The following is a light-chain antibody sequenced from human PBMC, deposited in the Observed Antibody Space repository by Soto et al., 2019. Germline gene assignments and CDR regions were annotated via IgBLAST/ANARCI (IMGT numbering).Light chain of an antibody. CDR1: QGVANH. V-gene: IGKV1-27*01. CDR3: QEYDTVRLT. J-gene: IGKJ4*01. CDR2: AAS. Sequence: DIQVTQSPSSLSASVGDTVTIPCRASQGVANHLAWYQQKPGGVPELLISAASTLESGVPSRFSGSGSKKDFTLTISSPQPGDVATYYCQEYDTVRLTFGGGTKVDIK.